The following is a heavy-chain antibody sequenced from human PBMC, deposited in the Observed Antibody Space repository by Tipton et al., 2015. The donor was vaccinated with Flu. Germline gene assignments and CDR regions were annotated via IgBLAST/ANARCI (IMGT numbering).Heavy chain of an antibody. CDR3: ARAGNNYYGMDV. CDR1: GFTFSSYE. J-gene: IGHJ6*02. D-gene: IGHD1/OR15-1a*01. Sequence: SLRLSCAASGFTFSSYEMNWVRQAPGKGLEWVSYISSSGSTIYYADSVKGRFTISRDNAKNSLYLQMNSLRAEDTAVYYCARAGNNYYGMDVWGQGTTVTVPS. V-gene: IGHV3-48*03. CDR2: ISSSGSTI.